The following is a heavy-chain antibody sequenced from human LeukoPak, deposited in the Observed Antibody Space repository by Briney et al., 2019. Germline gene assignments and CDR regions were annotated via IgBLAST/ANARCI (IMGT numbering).Heavy chain of an antibody. D-gene: IGHD5-18*01. CDR3: ATNSYGSTDAFDI. J-gene: IGHJ3*02. V-gene: IGHV4-30-2*01. Sequence: SRTLSLTCAVSGGSISSGGYSWSWILQPPGKGLEWIGYIYHSGSTYYNPSLKSRVTISVDRSKNQFFLKLSSVTAADTAVYYGATNSYGSTDAFDIWGQGTMVTVSS. CDR2: IYHSGST. CDR1: GGSISSGGYS.